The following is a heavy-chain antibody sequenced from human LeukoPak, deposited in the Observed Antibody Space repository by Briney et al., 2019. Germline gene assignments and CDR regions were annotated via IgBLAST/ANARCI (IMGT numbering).Heavy chain of an antibody. CDR2: ITATGGST. J-gene: IGHJ4*02. CDR1: GFTFNNYA. V-gene: IGHV3-23*01. CDR3: VRYWGIDY. D-gene: IGHD7-27*01. Sequence: GGSLRLSCAASGFTFNNYAMNWVRQAPGKGLEWVSTITATGGSTYYADSVKGRFTTSRDNSKNTLYLQMNSLRAEDTALYYCVRYWGIDYWGQGTLVTVSS.